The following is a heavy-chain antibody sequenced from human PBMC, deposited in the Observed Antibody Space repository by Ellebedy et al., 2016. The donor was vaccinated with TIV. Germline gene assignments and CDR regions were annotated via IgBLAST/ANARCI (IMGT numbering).Heavy chain of an antibody. J-gene: IGHJ4*02. Sequence: MPSETLSLTCAVYGGSFSGYYWSRIRQPPGRGLEWIGEINHSGSTKYNPSLKSPVTISVDTSKNHFSLKLRTVTAADTAVYYCGRGRGWGSGSYYFFDFWGQGTLVTVSS. D-gene: IGHD3-10*01. CDR1: GGSFSGYY. V-gene: IGHV4-34*01. CDR2: INHSGST. CDR3: GRGRGWGSGSYYFFDF.